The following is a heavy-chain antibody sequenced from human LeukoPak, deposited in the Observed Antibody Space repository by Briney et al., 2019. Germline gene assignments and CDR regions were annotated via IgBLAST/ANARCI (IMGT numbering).Heavy chain of an antibody. J-gene: IGHJ4*02. CDR3: ARAIGFGDYFDY. CDR2: IYSGGRT. Sequence: GGSLGLSCAASGFTVSNNYMSWVRQAPGKGLEWVSLIYSGGRTYFADSVKGRFTISRDNSKNTVYLQMNSLRAEDTAVYYCARAIGFGDYFDYWGQGTLLTVSS. CDR1: GFTVSNNY. D-gene: IGHD3-16*01. V-gene: IGHV3-66*01.